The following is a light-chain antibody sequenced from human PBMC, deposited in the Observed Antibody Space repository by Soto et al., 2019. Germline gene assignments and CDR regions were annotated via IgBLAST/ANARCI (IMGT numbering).Light chain of an antibody. CDR3: HQLNSFPIT. V-gene: IGKV1-39*01. CDR2: AAS. J-gene: IGKJ5*01. CDR1: QTIMTY. Sequence: DMQMTQSPSSLSASVGDEVTITCRASQTIMTYLNWYQQKPGRAPKLLIYAASSLQSGVPSRFSGSGSGTDFTLTISSLQPEDFASYYCHQLNSFPITFGQGTRLEIK.